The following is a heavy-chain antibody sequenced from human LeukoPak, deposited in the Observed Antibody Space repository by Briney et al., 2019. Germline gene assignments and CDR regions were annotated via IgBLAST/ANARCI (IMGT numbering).Heavy chain of an antibody. CDR2: IYHSGST. D-gene: IGHD4-17*01. V-gene: IGHV4-38-2*01. CDR1: GYSISSGYY. J-gene: IGHJ5*02. CDR3: ARGEFYGESIRSWFDP. Sequence: PSETLSLTCAVSGYSISSGYYWGWIRQPPGKGLEWIGSIYHSGSTYYNPSLKSRVTISVDTSKNQFSLKLSSVTAADTAVYYCARGEFYGESIRSWFDPWGQGTLVTVSS.